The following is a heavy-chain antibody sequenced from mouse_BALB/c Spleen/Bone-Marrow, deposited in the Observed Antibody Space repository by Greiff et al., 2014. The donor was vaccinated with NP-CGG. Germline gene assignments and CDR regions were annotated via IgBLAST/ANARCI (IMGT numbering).Heavy chain of an antibody. CDR2: ISSGGSYT. CDR1: GFAFSSYD. D-gene: IGHD2-4*01. CDR3: ARVLRVYAMDY. V-gene: IGHV5-9*02. J-gene: IGHJ4*01. Sequence: EVKLVESGGGLVKPGGSLKLSCAASGFAFSSYDMSWVRQTPEKRLEWVATISSGGSYTYYPDSVKGRFTISRDNARNTLYLQMSSLRSEDTALYYCARVLRVYAMDYCGQGTSVTVSS.